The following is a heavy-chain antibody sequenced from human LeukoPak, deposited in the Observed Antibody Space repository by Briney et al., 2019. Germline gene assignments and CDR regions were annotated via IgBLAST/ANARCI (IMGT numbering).Heavy chain of an antibody. CDR3: ARGVEPLAANTLAY. CDR2: LYSDGKT. J-gene: IGHJ4*02. CDR1: GFTVITND. Sequence: GGSLRLSCAASGFTVITNDMTWVRQAPGKGLEWVSVLYSDGKTKYADSVQGRFTISRDNSKNTLYLEMNSLSPDDTAVYYCARGVEPLAANTLAYWGQGTLVTVSS. V-gene: IGHV3-53*01. D-gene: IGHD1-14*01.